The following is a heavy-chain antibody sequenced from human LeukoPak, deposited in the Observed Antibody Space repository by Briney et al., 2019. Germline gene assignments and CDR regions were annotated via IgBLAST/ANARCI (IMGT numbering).Heavy chain of an antibody. CDR3: ARHFWTAAATDY. CDR1: GGSISSSSYY. J-gene: IGHJ4*02. Sequence: PSETLSLTCTVSGGSISSSSYYWGWIRQPPGKGLEWIGSIHYSGSTYYNPSLKSRVTISVDTSKNQFSLKLSSVTAADTAVYYCARHFWTAAATDYWGQGTLVTVSS. D-gene: IGHD6-13*01. CDR2: IHYSGST. V-gene: IGHV4-39*01.